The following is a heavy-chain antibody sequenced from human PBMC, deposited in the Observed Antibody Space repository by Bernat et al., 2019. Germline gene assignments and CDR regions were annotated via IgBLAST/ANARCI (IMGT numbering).Heavy chain of an antibody. CDR3: AREYYYGSGSYSFYLDY. D-gene: IGHD3-10*01. V-gene: IGHV4-31*03. Sequence: QVQLQESGPGLVKPSQTLSLTCTVSGGSISSGDYYWSWIRQHPGKGLEWIGYIYYSGSTYYNPSLKSRVTISVDTSKNQFSLKLSSVTAADTAVYYCAREYYYGSGSYSFYLDYWGQGTLVTVSS. CDR2: IYYSGST. CDR1: GGSISSGDYY. J-gene: IGHJ4*02.